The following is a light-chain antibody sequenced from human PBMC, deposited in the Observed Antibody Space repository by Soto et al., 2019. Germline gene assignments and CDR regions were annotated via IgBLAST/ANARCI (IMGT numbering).Light chain of an antibody. CDR2: DND. CDR1: SSNIGNTY. Sequence: QSVLTQPPSVSAAPGQKVTISCSGSSSNIGNTYVSWYQQLPGTAPKLLICDNDQRPSGIPDRFSGSKSGTSATLAITGLQAGDEADYYCGAWDTNLNVEVFGGGTKLTVL. V-gene: IGLV1-51*01. CDR3: GAWDTNLNVEV. J-gene: IGLJ2*01.